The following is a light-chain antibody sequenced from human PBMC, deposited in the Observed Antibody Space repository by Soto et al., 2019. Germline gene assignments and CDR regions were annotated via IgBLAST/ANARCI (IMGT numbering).Light chain of an antibody. V-gene: IGKV3-15*01. J-gene: IGKJ4*01. CDR1: QSLSSQ. Sequence: EIVMTQSPATLSVSPGERATLSCRASQSLSSQLAWYQQKPGQAPRLLIHGAATRATGIPARFSGSGSGTEFTLTISSLQSEDFAVYYCQQYNKWPLTFGGGTKVEIK. CDR3: QQYNKWPLT. CDR2: GAA.